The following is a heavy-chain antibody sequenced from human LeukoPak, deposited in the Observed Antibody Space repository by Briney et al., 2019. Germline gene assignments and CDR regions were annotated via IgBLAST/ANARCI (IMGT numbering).Heavy chain of an antibody. Sequence: PSETLSLTCAVPGGSISSGGYSWSWIRQPPGKGLEWIGYIYHSGSTYYNPSLKSRVTISVDRSKNQFSLKLSSVTAADTAVYYCARVNGGDPGWFDPWGQGTLVTVSS. D-gene: IGHD4-23*01. CDR3: ARVNGGDPGWFDP. J-gene: IGHJ5*02. CDR2: IYHSGST. CDR1: GGSISSGGYS. V-gene: IGHV4-30-2*01.